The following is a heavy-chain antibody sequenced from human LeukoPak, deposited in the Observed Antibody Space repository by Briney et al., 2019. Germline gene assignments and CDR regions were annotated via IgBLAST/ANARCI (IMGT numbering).Heavy chain of an antibody. CDR1: RFTFSSFW. D-gene: IGHD3-3*01. J-gene: IGHJ4*02. Sequence: PGGSLRLSCEASRFTFSSFWMNWVRQAPGKGLEWVANINEDGSSKYYVDSVKGRFTIFRDNAKMSVYLQMNSLRVEDTAVYYCLGGVGYWGQGILVTVAS. CDR3: LGGVGY. V-gene: IGHV3-7*02. CDR2: INEDGSSK.